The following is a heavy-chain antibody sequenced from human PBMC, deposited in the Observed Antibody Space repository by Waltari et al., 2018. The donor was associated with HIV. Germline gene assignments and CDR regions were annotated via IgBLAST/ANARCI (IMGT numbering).Heavy chain of an antibody. J-gene: IGHJ4*02. CDR2: ITVSGGST. CDR3: ARQSLGSFDY. CDR1: GFTFSSYA. D-gene: IGHD7-27*01. Sequence: EVQLLESGGGLVQPGGSLRLSSASSGFTFSSYAMSWVRQAPRKGLEWVSAITVSGGSTYYADSVKGRFTISRDNSKNTLYLQMDSLRAEDTAVYYCARQSLGSFDYWGQGTLVTVSS. V-gene: IGHV3-23*01.